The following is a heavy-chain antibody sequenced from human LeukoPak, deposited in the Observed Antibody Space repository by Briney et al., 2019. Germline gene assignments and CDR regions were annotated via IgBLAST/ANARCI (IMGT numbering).Heavy chain of an antibody. CDR3: ARDQPIYYYDSSGSSLHWYFDL. D-gene: IGHD3-22*01. J-gene: IGHJ2*01. V-gene: IGHV1-3*01. Sequence: GASVKVSCKASGYTFTSYAIHWVRQAPGQRLEWMGWINAGNGNTKYSQKFQGRVTITADESTSTAYMELSSLRSEDTAVYYCARDQPIYYYDSSGSSLHWYFDLWGRGTLVTVSS. CDR1: GYTFTSYA. CDR2: INAGNGNT.